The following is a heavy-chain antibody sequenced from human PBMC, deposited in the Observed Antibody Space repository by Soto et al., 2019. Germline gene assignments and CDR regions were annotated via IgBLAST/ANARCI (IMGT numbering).Heavy chain of an antibody. CDR2: ISSSSSTI. Sequence: GGSLRLSCAASGFTFSSYSMNWVRQAPGKGLEWVSYISSSSSTIYYADSVKGRFTISRDNAKNSLYLQMNSLRDEDTAVYYCARDPYYYDSSGYYPWGQGTLVTVYS. CDR3: ARDPYYYDSSGYYP. V-gene: IGHV3-48*02. J-gene: IGHJ5*02. CDR1: GFTFSSYS. D-gene: IGHD3-22*01.